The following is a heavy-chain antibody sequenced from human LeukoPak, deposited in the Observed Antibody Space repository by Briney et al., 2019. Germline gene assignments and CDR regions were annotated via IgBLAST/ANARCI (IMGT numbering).Heavy chain of an antibody. J-gene: IGHJ4*02. CDR2: IYSDGST. V-gene: IGHV3-66*04. Sequence: PGGSLRLSCAASGFTVSSNYMSWVRQAPGKGLEWVSVIYSDGSTYYADSVKGRFTISRDSSKNTLYLQVNNLRAEDTAVYYCARQATVVSPGYWGQGTLVTVSA. CDR1: GFTVSSNY. CDR3: ARQATVVSPGY. D-gene: IGHD4-23*01.